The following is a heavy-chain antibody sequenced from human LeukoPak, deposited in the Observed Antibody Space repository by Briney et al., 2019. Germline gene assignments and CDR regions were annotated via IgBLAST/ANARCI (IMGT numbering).Heavy chain of an antibody. CDR2: LYSDGNT. CDR1: GFTVSTNY. CDR3: ARGVEPLAANTLAY. J-gene: IGHJ4*02. D-gene: IGHD1-14*01. V-gene: IGHV3-53*01. Sequence: GGSLRLSCAASGFTVSTNYMSWVRQAPGKGLEWVSVLYSDGNTKYADSVQGRFTISRDNSKNTLYLEMNSLSPDETAVYYCARGVEPLAANTLAYWGQGTLVTVSS.